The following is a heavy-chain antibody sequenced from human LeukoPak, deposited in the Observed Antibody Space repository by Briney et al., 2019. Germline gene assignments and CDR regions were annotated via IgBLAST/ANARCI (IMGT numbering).Heavy chain of an antibody. D-gene: IGHD3-16*02. J-gene: IGHJ4*02. V-gene: IGHV3-73*01. CDR2: IRSKANSYAT. Sequence: GGSLRLSCAASGFTFSGSAMHWVRQASGKGLERVGRIRSKANSYATAYAASVKGRFTISRDDSKNTAYLQMNSLKTEDTAVYYCTSLGGFGGVIVSNYWGQGTLVTVSS. CDR3: TSLGGFGGVIVSNY. CDR1: GFTFSGSA.